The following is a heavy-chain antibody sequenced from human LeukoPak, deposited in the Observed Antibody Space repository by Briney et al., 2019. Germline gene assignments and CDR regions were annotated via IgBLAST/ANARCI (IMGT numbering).Heavy chain of an antibody. CDR2: IYPGNSDT. Sequence: GESLKISCKGSGYSFTSYWIAWVRQMPGKGLEWMGIIYPGNSDTKYSPSFQGQVTISADKSISTAYLQWRSLKASDTAMYYCARRYTIFGVVTIDYWGQGTLVTVSS. D-gene: IGHD3-3*01. CDR1: GYSFTSYW. J-gene: IGHJ4*02. CDR3: ARRYTIFGVVTIDY. V-gene: IGHV5-51*01.